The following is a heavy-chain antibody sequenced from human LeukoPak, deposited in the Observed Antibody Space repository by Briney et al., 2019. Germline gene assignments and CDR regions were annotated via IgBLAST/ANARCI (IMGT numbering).Heavy chain of an antibody. D-gene: IGHD2-21*02. CDR2: INPSGGSK. CDR3: AKGRSDFFAYYYYLDV. J-gene: IGHJ6*03. Sequence: GASVKLSCKASGYTLTSNYIHWVRQAPGQGLEWMGIINPSGGSKTYAQKFQGGVTMTRDTSTSTVYMELTSLRSEDTAVYYCAKGRSDFFAYYYYLDVWGKGTTVTVSS. V-gene: IGHV1-46*03. CDR1: GYTLTSNY.